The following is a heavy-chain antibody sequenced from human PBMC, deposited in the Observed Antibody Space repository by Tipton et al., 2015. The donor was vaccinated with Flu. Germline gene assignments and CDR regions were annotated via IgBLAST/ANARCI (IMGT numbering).Heavy chain of an antibody. V-gene: IGHV3-30*18. CDR3: AKDAEVYRYYWNNFDC. J-gene: IGHJ4*02. D-gene: IGHD1/OR15-1a*01. Sequence: SLRLSCAVSGFIFRNYGMHWVRQAPGKGLEWVAGISYDGSKKDYADAVKGRFTISRDNSKNTVDLQMNSLRAEDTAVYYCAKDAEVYRYYWNNFDCWGQGTLVTVSS. CDR2: ISYDGSKK. CDR1: GFIFRNYG.